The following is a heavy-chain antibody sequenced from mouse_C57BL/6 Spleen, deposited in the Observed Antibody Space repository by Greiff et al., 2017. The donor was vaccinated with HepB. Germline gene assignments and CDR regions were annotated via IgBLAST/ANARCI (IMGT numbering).Heavy chain of an antibody. Sequence: QVQLQQPGAGLVKPGASVKLSCKASGYTFTSYWMQWVKQRPGQGLEWIGEIDPSDSYTNYNQKFKGKATLTVDTSSSTAYMQLSSLTSEDSAVYYCARERRLLPYAMDYWGQGTSVTVSS. CDR3: ARERRLLPYAMDY. CDR2: IDPSDSYT. CDR1: GYTFTSYW. D-gene: IGHD3-2*02. J-gene: IGHJ4*01. V-gene: IGHV1-50*01.